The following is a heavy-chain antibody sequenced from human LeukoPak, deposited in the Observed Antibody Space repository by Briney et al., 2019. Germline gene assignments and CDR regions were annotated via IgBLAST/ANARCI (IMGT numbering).Heavy chain of an antibody. V-gene: IGHV3-23*01. D-gene: IGHD2-21*01. CDR2: ISDSGNT. CDR1: GFTLSSYA. CDR3: AKAPVTTCRGAYCYPFDY. J-gene: IGHJ4*02. Sequence: GGSLRLSCAASGFTLSSYAMSWVRQAPGKGLEWVSAISDSGNTYHADSVKGRFTISRDSSKNTLFLQMNRLRPEDAAVYYCAKAPVTTCRGAYCYPFDYWGLGTLVTVSS.